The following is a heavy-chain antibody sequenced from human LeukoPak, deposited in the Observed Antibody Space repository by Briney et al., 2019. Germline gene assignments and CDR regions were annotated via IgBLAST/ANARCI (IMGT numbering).Heavy chain of an antibody. D-gene: IGHD3-3*01. V-gene: IGHV1-2*04. Sequence: ASVKVSCKASGYTCTGYYMHWVRQAPGQGLEWMGWINPNSGGTNYAQKFQGWVTMTRDTSISTAYMELSRLRSDDTAVYYCAREPMYDFWSGYYTSYGMDVWGQGTTVTVSS. CDR1: GYTCTGYY. CDR3: AREPMYDFWSGYYTSYGMDV. CDR2: INPNSGGT. J-gene: IGHJ6*02.